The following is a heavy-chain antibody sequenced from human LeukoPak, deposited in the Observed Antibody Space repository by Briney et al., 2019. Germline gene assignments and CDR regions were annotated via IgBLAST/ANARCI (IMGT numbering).Heavy chain of an antibody. J-gene: IGHJ4*02. CDR2: MKKDGSET. V-gene: IGHV3-7*01. CDR3: GRHRSGSGTCFIDH. D-gene: IGHD3-10*01. CDR1: GFTFSSYS. Sequence: PGGSLRLSCVVSGFTFSSYSMLWVRQAPGKGLQWVANMKKDGSETNYGDSVKDRFTISRDNAKNSLYLQMNSLRAEDTAVYYCGRHRSGSGTCFIDHWGQGTLVSVSS.